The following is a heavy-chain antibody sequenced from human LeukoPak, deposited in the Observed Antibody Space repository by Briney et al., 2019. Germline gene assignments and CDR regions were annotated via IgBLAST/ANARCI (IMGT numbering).Heavy chain of an antibody. Sequence: SETLSLTCTVSGGSISSYNWSWIRQPPGKGLEWIGYIYYSGTTNYNPSLKSRVTTSVDTSKNQFSLKLSSVTAADTAVYYCARGVYIAAAQYGYWGQGTLVTVSS. V-gene: IGHV4-59*01. CDR3: ARGVYIAAAQYGY. CDR2: IYYSGTT. CDR1: GGSISSYN. D-gene: IGHD6-13*01. J-gene: IGHJ4*02.